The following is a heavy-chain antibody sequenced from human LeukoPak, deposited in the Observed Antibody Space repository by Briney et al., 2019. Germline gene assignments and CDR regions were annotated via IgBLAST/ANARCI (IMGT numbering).Heavy chain of an antibody. CDR1: GFTFNNYA. Sequence: PGGSLRLSCTASGFTFNNYAMSWVRQAPGKGLEWVSASSASGDSPYYADSVKGRFTISRDTSKNTLDLQMNSLRAEDTAVYYCAKGVYGSGSYREYFEQWGQGTLVTVSS. CDR2: SSASGDSP. V-gene: IGHV3-23*01. J-gene: IGHJ1*01. CDR3: AKGVYGSGSYREYFEQ. D-gene: IGHD3-10*01.